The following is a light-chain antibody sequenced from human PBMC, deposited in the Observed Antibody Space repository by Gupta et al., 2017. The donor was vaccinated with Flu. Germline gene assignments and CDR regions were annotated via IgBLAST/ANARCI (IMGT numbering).Light chain of an antibody. CDR2: EVS. J-gene: IGLJ2*01. CDR1: SSDVGGFYY. V-gene: IGLV2-8*01. CDR3: GSDAGNNHLKV. Sequence: VTISCTGPSSDVGGFYYVSWYQQPPGEALNLIICEVSKPPSVVPDLFSGSKSGNTASLTVAGLQADDEADYCCGSDAGNNHLKVFGRGTKLTVL.